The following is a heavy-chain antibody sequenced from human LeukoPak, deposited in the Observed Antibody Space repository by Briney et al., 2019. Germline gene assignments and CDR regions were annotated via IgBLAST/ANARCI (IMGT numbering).Heavy chain of an antibody. CDR1: GGSISSYY. V-gene: IGHV4-59*01. CDR3: AANLRYSYGGLRIDY. CDR2: IYYSGST. D-gene: IGHD5-18*01. Sequence: AETLSLTCTVSGGSISSYYWSWIRQPPGKGLEWIGYIYYSGSTNYNPSLKSRVTISVDTSKNQFSLKLSSVTAADTAVYYCAANLRYSYGGLRIDYWGQGTLVTVSS. J-gene: IGHJ4*02.